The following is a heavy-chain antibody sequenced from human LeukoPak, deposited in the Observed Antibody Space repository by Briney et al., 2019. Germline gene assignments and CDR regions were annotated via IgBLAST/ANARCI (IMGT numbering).Heavy chain of an antibody. J-gene: IGHJ4*02. CDR2: TGASDT. CDR3: ARHFGTGTPFDF. D-gene: IGHD3/OR15-3a*01. V-gene: IGHV5-51*01. CDR1: GYRFSNYW. Sequence: GESLKISCQGSGYRFSNYWIAWVRQVPGKGLEWTGVTGASDTRYSPSFEGQVTMAVEKSINTAYLQWSSLKASDTAIYYCARHFGTGTPFDFWGQGTLVTVSS.